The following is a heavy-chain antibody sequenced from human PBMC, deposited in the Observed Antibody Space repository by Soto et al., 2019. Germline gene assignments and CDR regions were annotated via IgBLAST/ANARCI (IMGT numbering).Heavy chain of an antibody. CDR3: ARGSVYFSRDGGIPGVRAVMEV. CDR2: MNPNSGGT. D-gene: IGHD2-2*01. Sequence: ASVKVSCKASGYTFTGYYMICVRQAPRQGLEWMGWMNPNSGGTDYAQKFQGRVTMTRNTSISTAYMELSSLRSEDTAVYYCARGSVYFSRDGGIPGVRAVMEVWGKGSSDLGSS. CDR1: GYTFTGYY. V-gene: IGHV1-8*02. J-gene: IGHJ6*03.